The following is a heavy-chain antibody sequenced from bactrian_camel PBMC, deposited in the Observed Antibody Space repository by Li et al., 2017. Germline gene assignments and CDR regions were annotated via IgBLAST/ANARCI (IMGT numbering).Heavy chain of an antibody. CDR1: GYTFSRNC. CDR3: VGDAWTW. V-gene: IGHV3S53*01. D-gene: IGHD1*01. CDR2: MNFHAST. Sequence: HVQLVESGGGSAQAGGSVRLSCAASGYTFSRNCMGWFRQAPGAEREGVACMNFHASTMYADSVKGRFTISVDNARNTVCLQMDNLNSDDTALYYCVGDAWTWWGQGTQVTVS. J-gene: IGHJ4*01.